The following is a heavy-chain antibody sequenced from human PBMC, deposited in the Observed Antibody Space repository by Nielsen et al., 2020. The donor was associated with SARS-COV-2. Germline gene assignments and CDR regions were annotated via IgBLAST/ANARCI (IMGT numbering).Heavy chain of an antibody. J-gene: IGHJ6*02. V-gene: IGHV1-18*01. Sequence: ASDQVSRKASRYTFTSYGISWLRQAPGQGLEGMGRISTYSGDTKYAEKFQGRVILTTDRSTSTVYMEMRGLRSDDTAVYYCAREDYTTSLTYYHGMDVWGQGTTFIVSS. CDR1: RYTFTSYG. CDR2: ISTYSGDT. CDR3: AREDYTTSLTYYHGMDV. D-gene: IGHD2/OR15-2a*01.